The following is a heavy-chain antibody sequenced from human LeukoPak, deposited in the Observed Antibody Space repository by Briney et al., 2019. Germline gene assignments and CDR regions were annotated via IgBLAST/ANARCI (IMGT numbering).Heavy chain of an antibody. CDR3: ARGLRATVTTGGDY. V-gene: IGHV3-21*01. D-gene: IGHD4-11*01. CDR1: GFTFSSYS. J-gene: IGHJ4*02. Sequence: GGSLRLSCAASGFTFSSYSMNWVRQAPGKVLEWVSSISSSSSYIYYADSVKGRFTISRDNAKNSLYLQMNSLRAEDTAVYYCARGLRATVTTGGDYWGQGTLVTVPS. CDR2: ISSSSSYI.